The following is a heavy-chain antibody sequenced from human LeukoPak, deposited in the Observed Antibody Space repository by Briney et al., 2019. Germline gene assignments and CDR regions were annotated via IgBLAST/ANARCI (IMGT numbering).Heavy chain of an antibody. CDR3: ARHRAEMAKMTDDAFNI. CDR2: IYTTGST. V-gene: IGHV4-4*09. CDR1: GSSIGTYS. Sequence: SETLSLTCTVSGSSIGTYSWSWIRQPPGKGLEWVGYIYTTGSTHYNPSLKSRVTMSLDTSKNQLSLRLSSVTAADTAVFYCARHRAEMAKMTDDAFNIWGQRTMVTLSS. J-gene: IGHJ3*02. D-gene: IGHD5-24*01.